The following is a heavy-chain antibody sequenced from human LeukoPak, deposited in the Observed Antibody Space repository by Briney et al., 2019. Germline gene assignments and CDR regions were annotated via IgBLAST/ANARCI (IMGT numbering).Heavy chain of an antibody. D-gene: IGHD6-6*01. V-gene: IGHV4-39*01. CDR3: ARRKNSSSGANWFDP. Sequence: PSETLSLTCTVSGGSISSSSYYWGWIRHPPGKGLGWMGSIYYSGSTYYNPSLKSRVTISVDTSKHQFSLKLSSVTAADTAVYYCARRKNSSSGANWFDPWGQGTLVTVSS. CDR1: GGSISSSSYY. CDR2: IYYSGST. J-gene: IGHJ5*02.